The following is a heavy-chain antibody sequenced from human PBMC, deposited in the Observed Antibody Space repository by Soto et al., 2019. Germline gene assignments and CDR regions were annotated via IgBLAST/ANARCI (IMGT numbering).Heavy chain of an antibody. CDR2: VDHTGST. CDR3: ARVHSSGWYAGY. J-gene: IGHJ4*02. CDR1: GGSFSGYY. Sequence: SETLSLTCAVYGGSFSGYYWSWIRQPPGKGLEWIGEVDHTGSTNYNPSLASRVTISVDRSKNQFSLKLSSVTAADTAVYYSARVHSSGWYAGYWGRGTLVTVSS. V-gene: IGHV4-34*01. D-gene: IGHD3-22*01.